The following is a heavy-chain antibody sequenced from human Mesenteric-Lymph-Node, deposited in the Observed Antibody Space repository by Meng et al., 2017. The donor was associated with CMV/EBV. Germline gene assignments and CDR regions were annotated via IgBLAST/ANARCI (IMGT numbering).Heavy chain of an antibody. CDR3: AKILVAHISSYYYGMDV. CDR1: GFTFSSYV. J-gene: IGHJ6*02. V-gene: IGHV3-23*01. D-gene: IGHD3-22*01. Sequence: GGSLRLSCAASGFTFSSYVMAWVRQGPGKGLEAVSSISYSGSNTYYADFAKGRFTISRDNSKNTLYLQMNSLRVGDTAIYYCAKILVAHISSYYYGMDVWGQGTPVTVSS. CDR2: ISYSGSNT.